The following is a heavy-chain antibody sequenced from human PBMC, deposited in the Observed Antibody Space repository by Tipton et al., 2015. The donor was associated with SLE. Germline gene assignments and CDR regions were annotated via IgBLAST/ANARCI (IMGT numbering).Heavy chain of an antibody. Sequence: SLRLSCADSGFTLSNYEMNWVRQAPGKGLEWVSYISSSSSYTNYADSVKGRFTISRDNAKNSLYLQMNSLRAEDTAVYYCAREGATYSSGWYGGYFDYWGQGTLVTVSS. J-gene: IGHJ4*02. CDR3: AREGATYSSGWYGGYFDY. V-gene: IGHV3-11*05. D-gene: IGHD6-19*01. CDR2: ISSSSSYT. CDR1: GFTLSNYE.